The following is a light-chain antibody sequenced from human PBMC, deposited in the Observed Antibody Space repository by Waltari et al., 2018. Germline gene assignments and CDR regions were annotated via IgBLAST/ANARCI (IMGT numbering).Light chain of an antibody. CDR1: GARIPSTH. CDR2: EDD. J-gene: IGLJ3*02. Sequence: NFLLTQPHSVSESPGKTVTISCTCAGARIPSTHVQWYQLRPGISTTTVISEDDQRPSGVPGRFSGSVDSSSNSASLTIAGLQTEDEADYYCQSYDDNVWVFGGGTKLTVL. CDR3: QSYDDNVWV. V-gene: IGLV6-57*01.